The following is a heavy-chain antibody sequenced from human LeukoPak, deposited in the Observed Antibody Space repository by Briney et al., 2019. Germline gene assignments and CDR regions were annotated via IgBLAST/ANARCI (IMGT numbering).Heavy chain of an antibody. CDR2: IIPFFGTA. Sequence: SVKVSCKASGGTFSSYAISWVRQAPGQGLEWMGGIIPFFGTANYAQKFQGRVTITADESTSTAYMELSSLRSEDTAVYYCARDLGTYTAMAPGDYYYGMDVWGQGTTVTVSS. CDR1: GGTFSSYA. J-gene: IGHJ6*02. D-gene: IGHD5-18*01. CDR3: ARDLGTYTAMAPGDYYYGMDV. V-gene: IGHV1-69*13.